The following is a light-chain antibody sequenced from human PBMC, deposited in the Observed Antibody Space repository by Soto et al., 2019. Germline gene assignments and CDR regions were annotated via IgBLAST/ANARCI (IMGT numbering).Light chain of an antibody. Sequence: QSVLTQPPSASGTPGQRVTISCSGSSSNIGSNFVYWYQQFQGTAPKLLIYRNNQRPSGVPDRFSGSKSGTSASLAISGLPSEEEADYYCAAWDDSLSGCVFGGGTKLTVL. CDR3: AAWDDSLSGCV. CDR2: RNN. CDR1: SSNIGSNF. V-gene: IGLV1-47*01. J-gene: IGLJ3*02.